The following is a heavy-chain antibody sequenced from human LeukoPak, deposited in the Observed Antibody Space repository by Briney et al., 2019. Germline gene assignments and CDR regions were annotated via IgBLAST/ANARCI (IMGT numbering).Heavy chain of an antibody. CDR3: ARDERGAGGGIDY. D-gene: IGHD4-23*01. Sequence: KPGGPLRLSCAASGFTFSSYSMNWVRQAPGKGLEWVSSISSSSSYIYCADSVKGRFSISRDNSQNTLNLQMNSLRADDTAVYYCARDERGAGGGIDYWGQGTLVTVSS. V-gene: IGHV3-21*01. CDR2: ISSSSSYI. J-gene: IGHJ4*02. CDR1: GFTFSSYS.